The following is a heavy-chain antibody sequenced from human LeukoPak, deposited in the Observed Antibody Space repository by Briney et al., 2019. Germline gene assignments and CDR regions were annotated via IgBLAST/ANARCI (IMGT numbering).Heavy chain of an antibody. D-gene: IGHD6-6*01. Sequence: GGSLRLSCEASGFIFDDYGMSWVRLAPGKGLEWVSALSDSGGNTYYADSEKGRFTISSDNSKNTLYLQMNSLRAEDTAVYYCARIYSSSSETDYWGQGTLVTVSS. J-gene: IGHJ4*02. CDR2: LSDSGGNT. CDR1: GFIFDDYG. V-gene: IGHV3-23*01. CDR3: ARIYSSSSETDY.